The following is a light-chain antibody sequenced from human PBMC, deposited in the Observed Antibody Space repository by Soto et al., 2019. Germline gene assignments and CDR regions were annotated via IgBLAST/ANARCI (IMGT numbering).Light chain of an antibody. Sequence: DVRRTQSPSSLSAFVGDRVTITCRASQGIAPYLAWFQQKPGQVPKLLIYATSTLQSGVPSRFSGSGSGTDFTLTISSLQPEDVATYYCQKYNSAPLTFGGGTKVDIK. CDR3: QKYNSAPLT. CDR2: ATS. CDR1: QGIAPY. V-gene: IGKV1-27*01. J-gene: IGKJ4*01.